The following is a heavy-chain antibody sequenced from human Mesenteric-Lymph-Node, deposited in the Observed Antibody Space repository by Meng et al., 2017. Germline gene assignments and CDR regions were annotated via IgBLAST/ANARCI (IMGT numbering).Heavy chain of an antibody. CDR1: GYTFTSYA. CDR2: INTNTGNP. J-gene: IGHJ4*02. D-gene: IGHD1-7*01. Sequence: VHVVQSGSELKKPGASVKFSCKAAGYTFTSYAMNWVRQAPGQGLEWMGWINTNTGNPTYAQGFTGRFVFSLDTSVSTAYLQISSLKAEDTAVYYCASLGITGTTSFDYWDQGTLVTVSS. CDR3: ASLGITGTTSFDY. V-gene: IGHV7-4-1*02.